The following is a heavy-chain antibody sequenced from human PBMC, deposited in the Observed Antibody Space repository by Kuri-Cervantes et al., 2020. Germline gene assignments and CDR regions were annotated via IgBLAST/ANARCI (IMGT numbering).Heavy chain of an antibody. V-gene: IGHV1-24*01. CDR1: GYTLTELS. D-gene: IGHD6-19*01. J-gene: IGHJ3*02. CDR2: FDPEDGET. Sequence: ASVKVSCKVSGYTLTELSMHWVRQAPGKGLEWMGGFDPEDGETIYAQKFQERVTITRDMSTSTAYMELSSLRSEDTAVYYCAAEENSSGWVRGAFDIWGQGTMVTVSS. CDR3: AAEENSSGWVRGAFDI.